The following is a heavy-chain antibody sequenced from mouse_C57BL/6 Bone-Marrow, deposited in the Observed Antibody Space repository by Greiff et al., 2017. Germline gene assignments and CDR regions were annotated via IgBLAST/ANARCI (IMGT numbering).Heavy chain of an antibody. Sequence: VQLQQSGAELVKPGASVKLSCTASGFNIKDYYMHWVKQRTEQGLEWIGRIDPEDGETTYAQKFQGKATITADTSSNTAYLQISSLTSEDTAVYYCGSNFLCWYFDVWGTGTTVTVSS. D-gene: IGHD2-5*01. J-gene: IGHJ1*03. CDR2: IDPEDGET. CDR3: GSNFLCWYFDV. V-gene: IGHV14-2*01. CDR1: GFNIKDYY.